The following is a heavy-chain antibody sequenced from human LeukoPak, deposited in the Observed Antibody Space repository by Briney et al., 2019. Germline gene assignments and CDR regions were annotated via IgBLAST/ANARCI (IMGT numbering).Heavy chain of an antibody. CDR3: ARDSRYFDFWSGYVDY. CDR2: IYAGGNT. D-gene: IGHD3-3*01. J-gene: IGHJ4*02. V-gene: IGHV4-4*07. CDR1: GGSISFYY. Sequence: SETLSLTCTVSGGSISFYYWTWIRQSAGKGLEWIGRIYAGGNTNYSPSLKSRATLSIDTSKNHVSLKLTSVTAADTAVYYCARDSRYFDFWSGYVDYWGQGILVTVSS.